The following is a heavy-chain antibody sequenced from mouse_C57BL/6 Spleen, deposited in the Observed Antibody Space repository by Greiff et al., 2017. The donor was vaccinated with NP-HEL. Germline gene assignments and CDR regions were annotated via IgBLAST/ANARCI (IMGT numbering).Heavy chain of an antibody. Sequence: QVQLQQSGAELARPGASVKLSCKASGYTFTSYGISWVKQRTGQGLEWIGEIYPRSGNTYYNEKFKGKATLTADKSSSTAYMELRSLTSEDSAVYFCAHYYYGSYWYFDVWGTGTTVTVSS. CDR2: IYPRSGNT. CDR3: AHYYYGSYWYFDV. CDR1: GYTFTSYG. J-gene: IGHJ1*03. D-gene: IGHD1-1*01. V-gene: IGHV1-81*01.